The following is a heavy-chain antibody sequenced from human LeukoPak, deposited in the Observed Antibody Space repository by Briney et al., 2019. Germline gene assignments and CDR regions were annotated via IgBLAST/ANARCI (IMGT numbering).Heavy chain of an antibody. J-gene: IGHJ3*01. CDR3: VKEAGPFGAFDA. CDR1: GFTFSNYG. CDR2: IWAGGRNQ. Sequence: HPGGSLRLSCAASGFTFSNYGMHWVRQAPGKGLEWVAVIWAGGRNQFYTESVRGRFTVSRDNSKNMMYLQMNSLRPEDTTVYYCVKEAGPFGAFDAWGQGTMVTVSS. V-gene: IGHV3-33*03. D-gene: IGHD3-10*01.